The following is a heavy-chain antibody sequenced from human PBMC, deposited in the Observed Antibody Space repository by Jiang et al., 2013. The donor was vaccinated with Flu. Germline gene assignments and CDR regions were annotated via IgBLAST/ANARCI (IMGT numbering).Heavy chain of an antibody. CDR2: FIPFFGTP. J-gene: IGHJ2*01. V-gene: IGHV1-69*01. D-gene: IGHD1-26*01. Sequence: GAEVKKPGSSVKVSCEASGGTFSSYAISWVRQAPGQGLEWMGGFIPFFGTPHYAQNFQGRLTITADGSTSTVSMELSSLRPEDTAVYYCARDSSSEAYPLLLYYFDLWGRGTLVTVSS. CDR1: GGTFSSYA. CDR3: ARDSSSEAYPLLLYYFDL.